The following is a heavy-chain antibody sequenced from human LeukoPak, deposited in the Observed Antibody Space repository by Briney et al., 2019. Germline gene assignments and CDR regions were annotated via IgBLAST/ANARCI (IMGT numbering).Heavy chain of an antibody. CDR2: ISAYNGNA. CDR3: ARDGDYGGNWDY. D-gene: IGHD4-23*01. V-gene: IGHV1-18*01. Sequence: GASVKVSCKASGYTFTSYGISWVRQAPGQGLEWMGWISAYNGNANYPQKLQGRVTMTTDTPTSTAYMELRSLRSDDTAVYYCARDGDYGGNWDYWGQGTLVTVSS. J-gene: IGHJ4*02. CDR1: GYTFTSYG.